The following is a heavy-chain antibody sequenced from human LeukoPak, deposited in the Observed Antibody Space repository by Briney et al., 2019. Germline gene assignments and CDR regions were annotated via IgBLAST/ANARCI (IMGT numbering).Heavy chain of an antibody. CDR2: MYYSGST. D-gene: IGHD5-18*01. J-gene: IGHJ4*02. Sequence: SETLSLTCTVSGGSVSSGSYYWSWIRQPPGKGLEWIANMYYSGSTNYNPSLKSRVPISVNTSKNQFSLRLSSVTAADTAVYYCARDIYGYSDYWGQGTLVTVSS. V-gene: IGHV4-61*01. CDR3: ARDIYGYSDY. CDR1: GGSVSSGSYY.